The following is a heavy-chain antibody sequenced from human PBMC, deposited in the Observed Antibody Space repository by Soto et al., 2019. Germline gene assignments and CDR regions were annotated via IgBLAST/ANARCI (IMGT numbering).Heavy chain of an antibody. Sequence: ESGGGVVQPGKSLRLSCAASGFIFSSYGMHWVRQAPGKGLEWVAGIWYDGSNTFYSDAVKGRFSISRDNSKNTVDLQMNSLRAEDTAVYYCAKSIAVAPRWLDPWGQGIQVTVSS. CDR3: AKSIAVAPRWLDP. V-gene: IGHV3-33*06. CDR2: IWYDGSNT. CDR1: GFIFSSYG. D-gene: IGHD6-19*01. J-gene: IGHJ5*02.